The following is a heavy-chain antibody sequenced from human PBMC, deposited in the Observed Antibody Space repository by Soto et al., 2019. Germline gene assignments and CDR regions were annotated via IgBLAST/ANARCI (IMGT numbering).Heavy chain of an antibody. CDR1: GFTFAGYA. J-gene: IGHJ4*02. CDR3: TKEGAARDD. Sequence: GGSLRLSCAVSGFTFAGYAMTWVRQAPGKGLEWVSAISGSGGTTYYADSVKGRFTISRDNSRKTLSLQMNSLRGEDTAKYYCTKEGAARDDWGQGTLVTVSS. V-gene: IGHV3-23*01. CDR2: ISGSGGTT. D-gene: IGHD6-6*01.